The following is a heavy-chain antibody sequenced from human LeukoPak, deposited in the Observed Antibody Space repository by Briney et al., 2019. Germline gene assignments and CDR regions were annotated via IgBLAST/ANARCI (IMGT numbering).Heavy chain of an antibody. Sequence: PGGSLRLSCVASGFTFSSFGMHWVRQAPGKGLEWVALIWYDGSNTYYADSVKGRFTISRDDSKNTVYPQMNSLRAEDTALYYCARGFLDFDSWGQGTLVIVSS. CDR3: ARGFLDFDS. J-gene: IGHJ4*02. CDR1: GFTFSSFG. V-gene: IGHV3-33*01. CDR2: IWYDGSNT. D-gene: IGHD3-3*01.